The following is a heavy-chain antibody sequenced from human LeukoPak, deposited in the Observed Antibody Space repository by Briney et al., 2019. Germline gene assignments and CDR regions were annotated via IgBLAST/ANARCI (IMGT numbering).Heavy chain of an antibody. D-gene: IGHD6-13*01. CDR1: GFTFSDYY. CDR3: ATSGTYSSSWHGLPLDY. J-gene: IGHJ4*02. CDR2: ISSSGSTI. Sequence: GGSLRLSCAASGFTFSDYYMSWIRQAPGKGLKWVSYISSSGSTIYYADSVKGRFTISRDNAKNSLYLQMNSLRAEDTAVYYCATSGTYSSSWHGLPLDYWGQGTLVTVSS. V-gene: IGHV3-11*04.